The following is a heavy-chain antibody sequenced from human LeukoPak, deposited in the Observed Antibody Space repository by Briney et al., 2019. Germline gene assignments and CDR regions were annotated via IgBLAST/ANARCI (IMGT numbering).Heavy chain of an antibody. CDR2: TYYRSKLYN. V-gene: IGHV6-1*01. J-gene: IGHJ4*02. Sequence: SQTLSLTCAISGDSVSSNSAAWNWIRQSPSRGLEWLGRTYYRSKLYNDYAVSVKSRITINPDTSKNQFSLQLNSATPEDTAVYYCARSPSPAVAGTWSACWGQGTLVTVSS. CDR1: GDSVSSNSAA. D-gene: IGHD6-19*01. CDR3: ARSPSPAVAGTWSAC.